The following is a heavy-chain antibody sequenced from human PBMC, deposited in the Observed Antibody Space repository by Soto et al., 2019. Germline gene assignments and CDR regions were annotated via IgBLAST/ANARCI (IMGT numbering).Heavy chain of an antibody. J-gene: IGHJ4*02. CDR3: ARSGPHYFDF. CDR2: IGGSSGNA. Sequence: EVQLLESGGGLVQPGGSLRLSCAASGFTFSSFGVYWVRQAPGKGLEWVSGIGGSSGNAYYADSVKGRFTVSRDITHSTLYLQMSALRADYTAVYYCARSGPHYFDFWGQGTLVTVSS. D-gene: IGHD1-26*01. CDR1: GFTFSSFG. V-gene: IGHV3-23*01.